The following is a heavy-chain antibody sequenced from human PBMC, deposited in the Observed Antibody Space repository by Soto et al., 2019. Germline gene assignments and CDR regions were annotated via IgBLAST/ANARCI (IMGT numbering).Heavy chain of an antibody. Sequence: QVQLQESGPGLVKPSETLSLTCTVSGVSISSYYWSWIRRPPGKGLEWVGYISYSGSTNYNPSLKSRITMSVDTSKNQFSLKVSSVTAADTAVYYCARWPGGNDHRGFDYWGQGTLVTVSS. D-gene: IGHD5-12*01. V-gene: IGHV4-59*01. CDR2: ISYSGST. J-gene: IGHJ4*02. CDR3: ARWPGGNDHRGFDY. CDR1: GVSISSYY.